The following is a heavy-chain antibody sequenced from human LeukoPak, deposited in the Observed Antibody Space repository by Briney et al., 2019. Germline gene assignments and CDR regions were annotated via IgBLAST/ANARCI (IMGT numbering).Heavy chain of an antibody. J-gene: IGHJ5*02. CDR2: INSDGSST. D-gene: IGHD3-3*01. Sequence: GGSLRLSCAVSGITLSDYWMHWVRQTPGKRLVWVSRINSDGSSTTCADSAKGRFTISRDNSKNTVYLQMNSLRAEDTAVYYCAKSYDFWSGDFLSWGQGTLVTVSS. CDR3: AKSYDFWSGDFLS. V-gene: IGHV3-74*03. CDR1: GITLSDYW.